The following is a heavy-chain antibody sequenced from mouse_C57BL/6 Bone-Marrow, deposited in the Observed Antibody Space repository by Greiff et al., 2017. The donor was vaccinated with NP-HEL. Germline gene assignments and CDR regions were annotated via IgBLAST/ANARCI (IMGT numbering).Heavy chain of an antibody. CDR1: GYTFTDYE. CDR3: TRPDYDGGWYFDV. V-gene: IGHV1-15*01. J-gene: IGHJ1*03. Sequence: QVQLQQSGAELVRPGASVTLSCKASGYTFTDYEMHWVKQTPVHGLEWIGAIDPETGGTAYNQKFKGKAILTADKSSSTAYMELRSLTSEDSAVYYCTRPDYDGGWYFDVWGTGTTVTVSS. D-gene: IGHD2-4*01. CDR2: IDPETGGT.